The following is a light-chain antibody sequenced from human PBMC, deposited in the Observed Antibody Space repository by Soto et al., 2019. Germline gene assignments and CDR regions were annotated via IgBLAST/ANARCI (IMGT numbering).Light chain of an antibody. V-gene: IGLV2-23*02. Sequence: QSALTQPASVSGSPGQSITISCAGTTSDVAYYDLVSWYQQHPGRAPKLLIYEVDKRPSGISVRFSGSKSGATASLTISGLLPEDEAVYFCCTYAGHVPKFGGVTKVTVL. CDR1: TSDVAYYDL. CDR2: EVD. J-gene: IGLJ2*01. CDR3: CTYAGHVPK.